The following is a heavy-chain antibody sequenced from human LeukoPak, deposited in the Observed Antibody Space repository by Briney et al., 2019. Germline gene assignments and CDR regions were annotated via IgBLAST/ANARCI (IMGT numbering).Heavy chain of an antibody. CDR3: ATVTSLRASRYLDL. D-gene: IGHD4-23*01. Sequence: GGSLRLSCAASGFTFSHFGMYWVRQAPGKGLEWVAVISYDGGNKYYPDSVKGRFTISRDNSRNTLYLQMNSLRAEDTAVYYCATVTSLRASRYLDLWGRGTLVTVSS. J-gene: IGHJ2*01. V-gene: IGHV3-30*03. CDR1: GFTFSHFG. CDR2: ISYDGGNK.